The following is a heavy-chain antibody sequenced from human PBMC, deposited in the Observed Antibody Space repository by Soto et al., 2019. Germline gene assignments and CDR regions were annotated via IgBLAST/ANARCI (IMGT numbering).Heavy chain of an antibody. V-gene: IGHV1-18*01. Sequence: XSVKVSCKTSSYTFTSYGISWVRQAPGQGLEWMGWISAYNGNTNYAQKLQGRVTMTTDTSTSTAYMELRSLRSDDTAVYYCAAGRGSWYLVYWGQGTLVTVSS. CDR1: SYTFTSYG. D-gene: IGHD6-13*01. J-gene: IGHJ4*02. CDR3: AAGRGSWYLVY. CDR2: ISAYNGNT.